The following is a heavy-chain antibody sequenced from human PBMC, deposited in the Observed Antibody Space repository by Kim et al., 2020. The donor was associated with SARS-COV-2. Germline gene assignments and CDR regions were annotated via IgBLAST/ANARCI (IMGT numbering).Heavy chain of an antibody. CDR1: GGTLSSHV. CDR2: IIPMYGTA. CDR3: ARENVLSGYLVA. V-gene: IGHV1-69*13. J-gene: IGHJ5*02. D-gene: IGHD3-22*01. Sequence: SVKVSCETSGGTLSSHVISWVRQAPRQGLEWLGRIIPMYGTADHAQKFQGRVTFTADESTRTVYMELSSLRSDDTAVYFCARENVLSGYLVAWGQGTLV.